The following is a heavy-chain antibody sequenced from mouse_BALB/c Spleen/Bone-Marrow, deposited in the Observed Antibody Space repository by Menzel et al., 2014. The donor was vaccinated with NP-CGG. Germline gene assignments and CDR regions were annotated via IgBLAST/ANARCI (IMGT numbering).Heavy chain of an antibody. J-gene: IGHJ2*01. CDR1: GYAFSSSW. CDR2: IYPGDGDT. Sequence: QVQLQQPGPELVKPGASVKISCKASGYAFSSSWMNWVKQWPGQGLEWIGRIYPGDGDTNYNGKFKGKATLTADKSSSTAYMQLSSLTSVDSAVYFCVRGGNYRFDYWGQGTALTVSS. CDR3: VRGGNYRFDY. D-gene: IGHD2-1*01. V-gene: IGHV1-82*01.